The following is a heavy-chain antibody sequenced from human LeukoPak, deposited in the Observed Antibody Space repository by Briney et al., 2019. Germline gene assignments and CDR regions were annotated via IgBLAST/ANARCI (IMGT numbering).Heavy chain of an antibody. CDR2: IIPILGIA. Sequence: ASVKVSCKASGGTFSSYAISWVRQAPGQGLEWMGRIIPILGIANYAQKFQGRVTITADKSTSTAYMELSSLRSEDTAVYYCARDLSSSSWYHLGAPLDYWGQGTLVTVSS. V-gene: IGHV1-69*04. J-gene: IGHJ4*02. D-gene: IGHD6-13*01. CDR3: ARDLSSSSWYHLGAPLDY. CDR1: GGTFSSYA.